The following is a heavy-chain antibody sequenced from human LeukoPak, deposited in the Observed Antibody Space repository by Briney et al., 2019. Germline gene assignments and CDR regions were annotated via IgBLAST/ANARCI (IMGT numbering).Heavy chain of an antibody. CDR2: IYFTPGRF. CDR3: ARELFVGIHSYNMDI. Sequence: SETLSLTCTVSGASITNYFWTWIRQPPGKGLEWIGYIYFTPGRFYYNPALKSRVSMSLDTSRSQFSLNLTSVTAADTAVYYCARELFVGIHSYNMDIWGKRTPVTVSS. V-gene: IGHV4-59*01. J-gene: IGHJ6*03. D-gene: IGHD3-16*01. CDR1: GASITNYF.